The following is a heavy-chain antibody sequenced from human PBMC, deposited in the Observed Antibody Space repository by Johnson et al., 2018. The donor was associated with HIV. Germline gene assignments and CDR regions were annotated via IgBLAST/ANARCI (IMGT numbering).Heavy chain of an antibody. V-gene: IGHV3-11*01. J-gene: IGHJ3*02. CDR1: GFTFSDYY. D-gene: IGHD6-19*01. CDR2: ISSSGSTI. CDR3: AKGGLGHTDAFDI. Sequence: QVQLVESGGGLVKPGGSLRLSCAVSGFTFSDYYMSWIRQAPGKGLEWVSYISSSGSTIYYADSVKGRFPISRDNAKNALYLQMNSLRSEDTALYYCAKGGLGHTDAFDIWGQGTMVTVSS.